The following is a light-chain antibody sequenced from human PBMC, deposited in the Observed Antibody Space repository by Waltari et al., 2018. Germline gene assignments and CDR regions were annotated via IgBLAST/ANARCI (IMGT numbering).Light chain of an antibody. J-gene: IGLJ1*01. Sequence: QSALTQPASVSGSPGQSITISCTGTSSDVGNFNLVSWYQQHPGKVPKLISYEVSKRPSGVSNHFSGSKSGNTASLTISGLRAEDEADYYCSYAGSRTYVFGTGTKVTVL. CDR2: EVS. CDR3: CSYAGSRTYV. CDR1: SSDVGNFNL. V-gene: IGLV2-23*02.